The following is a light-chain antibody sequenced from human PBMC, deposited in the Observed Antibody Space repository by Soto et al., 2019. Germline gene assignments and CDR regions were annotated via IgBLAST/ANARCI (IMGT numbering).Light chain of an antibody. V-gene: IGKV1-39*01. CDR2: GAS. J-gene: IGKJ4*01. Sequence: DIQLTQSPSSLSASLGDSITITCRASETISTFLNWYQVQSGKAPRLLVYGASYLQVGVPVRFRASGSGTLFTLTIDNLQREDLASYFCQQFFSAVLTFCGGTRVDI. CDR3: QQFFSAVLT. CDR1: ETISTF.